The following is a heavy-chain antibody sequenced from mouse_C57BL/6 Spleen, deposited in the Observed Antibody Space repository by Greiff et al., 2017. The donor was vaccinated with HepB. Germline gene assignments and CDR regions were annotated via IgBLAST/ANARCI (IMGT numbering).Heavy chain of an antibody. CDR1: GYAFSSSR. CDR3: AREDYGSSSGYAMDY. D-gene: IGHD1-1*01. CDR2: IYPGDGDT. Sequence: VQLQQSGPELVKPGASVKISCKASGYAFSSSRMNWVKQRPGKGLEWIGRIYPGDGDTNYNGKFKGKATLTADKSSSTAYMQLSSLTSEDSAVYFCAREDYGSSSGYAMDYWGQGTSVTVSS. V-gene: IGHV1-82*01. J-gene: IGHJ4*01.